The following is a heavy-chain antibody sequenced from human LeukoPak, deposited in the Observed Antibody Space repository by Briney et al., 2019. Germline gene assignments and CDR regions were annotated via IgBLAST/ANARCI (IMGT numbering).Heavy chain of an antibody. CDR3: SQIYDTNGYRQDY. V-gene: IGHV4-34*01. J-gene: IGHJ4*02. Sequence: SETLSLTCAVYGGSFSAYYWSWIRQPPGKGLEWIGEITHSGSTNYNMTLKSRVTISVDTSKNQFSLKLTSVTAADTAVYYCSQIYDTNGYRQDYWGQGTLVTVSS. CDR1: GGSFSAYY. D-gene: IGHD3-22*01. CDR2: ITHSGST.